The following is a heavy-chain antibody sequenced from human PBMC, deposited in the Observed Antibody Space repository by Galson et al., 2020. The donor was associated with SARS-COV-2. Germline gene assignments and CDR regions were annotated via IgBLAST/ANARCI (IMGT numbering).Heavy chain of an antibody. CDR2: IYYSGST. V-gene: IGHV4-61*08. CDR1: GGSISSGGYY. J-gene: IGHJ4*02. Sequence: SQTLSLTCTVSGGSISSGGYYWSWIRQHPGKGLEWIGYIYYSGSTNYNPSLKSRVTMPVDTSKNQFSLKLTSVTAADTAIYYCARETPSNWVDYWGQGTLVTVSS. CDR3: ARETPSNWVDY. D-gene: IGHD7-27*01.